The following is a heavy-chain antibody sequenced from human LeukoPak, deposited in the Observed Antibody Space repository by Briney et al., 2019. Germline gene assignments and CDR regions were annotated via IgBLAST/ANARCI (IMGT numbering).Heavy chain of an antibody. Sequence: TSGRSLRLSCAASGFTFSSYSMNWVRQAPGKGLEWVSSISSSSSYIYYADSVKGRFTISRDNAKNSLYLQMNSLRAEDTAVYYCARAEIRHAFDIWGQGTMVTVSS. CDR1: GFTFSSYS. CDR2: ISSSSSYI. J-gene: IGHJ3*02. D-gene: IGHD5-24*01. V-gene: IGHV3-21*01. CDR3: ARAEIRHAFDI.